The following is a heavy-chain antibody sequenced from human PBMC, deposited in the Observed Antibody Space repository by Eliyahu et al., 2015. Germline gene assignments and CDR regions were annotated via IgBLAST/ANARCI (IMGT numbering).Heavy chain of an antibody. Sequence: QVQLQQWGAGLFKPSEXLSLXCAVXGGSFSGYYXSWIRQPPGKGLEWIGEINHSGSTNYNPSLKSRVTISVDTSKNQFSLKLSSVTAADTAVYYCARGWGSSPLDYWGQGTLVTVSS. D-gene: IGHD6-6*01. J-gene: IGHJ4*02. CDR1: GGSFSGYY. CDR2: INHSGST. CDR3: ARGWGSSPLDY. V-gene: IGHV4-34*01.